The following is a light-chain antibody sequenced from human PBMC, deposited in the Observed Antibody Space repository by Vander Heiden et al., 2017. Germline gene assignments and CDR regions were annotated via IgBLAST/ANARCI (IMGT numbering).Light chain of an antibody. V-gene: IGLV2-23*02. Sequence: QSALTQPASVSGSPGQSITISCTGTSSDVGSYNLFSWYQQHPGKAPKLMIYEVSKRPSGVSNRFSGSKSGNTASLTISGLQAEDEADYYCCSYAGSSTLFGGGTKLTGL. CDR3: CSYAGSSTL. CDR2: EVS. J-gene: IGLJ2*01. CDR1: SSDVGSYNL.